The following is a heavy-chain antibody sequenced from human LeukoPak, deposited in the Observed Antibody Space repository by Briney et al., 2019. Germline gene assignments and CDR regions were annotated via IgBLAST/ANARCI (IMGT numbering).Heavy chain of an antibody. D-gene: IGHD3-9*01. Sequence: PGGSLRLSCAASGFTFSSYAMSWVRQAPGKGLEWVSAISGSGGSTYYADSVKGRFTISRDNSKNTLYLQMNSLRAEDTAVYYCAREGQEDILTGYYRDYWGQGTLVTVSS. CDR3: AREGQEDILTGYYRDY. J-gene: IGHJ4*02. CDR2: ISGSGGST. V-gene: IGHV3-23*01. CDR1: GFTFSSYA.